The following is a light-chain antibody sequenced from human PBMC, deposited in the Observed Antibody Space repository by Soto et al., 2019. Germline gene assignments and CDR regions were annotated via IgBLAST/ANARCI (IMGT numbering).Light chain of an antibody. J-gene: IGLJ2*01. V-gene: IGLV2-14*01. CDR2: DVS. CDR3: SSYATSRTHVA. CDR1: SSDVGGYNF. Sequence: QSALTQPASVSGSPGQSITISCTGTSSDVGGYNFVSWYQHHPGKAPKLIIHDVSSRPSGVSTRLSASKSGNTASLTISGLQAEDEADYYCSSYATSRTHVAFGGGTKLTVL.